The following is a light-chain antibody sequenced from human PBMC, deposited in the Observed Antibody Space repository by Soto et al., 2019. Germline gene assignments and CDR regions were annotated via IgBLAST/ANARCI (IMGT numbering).Light chain of an antibody. CDR2: DGS. Sequence: QSVLTQPASVSGSPGQSITISCTGTSSDVGGYNYVSWYQQHPGKAPKLMIYDGSNRPSGVSNRCSGSKSGNTASLTISGLQAEDEADYYCSSYTSSSTLVVFVGGTKLTVL. V-gene: IGLV2-14*01. CDR3: SSYTSSSTLVV. J-gene: IGLJ2*01. CDR1: SSDVGGYNY.